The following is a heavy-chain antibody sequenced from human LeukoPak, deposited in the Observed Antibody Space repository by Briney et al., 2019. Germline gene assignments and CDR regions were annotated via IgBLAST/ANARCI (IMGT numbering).Heavy chain of an antibody. CDR3: AKDFMGTTVRDY. Sequence: GASVKVSCKASGGTFISYAISWVRQAPGLGLEWMGGIIPIFGTANYAQKFQGRVTITTDESTSTAYMELSRLRSDDTAVYYCAKDFMGTTVRDYWGQGTLVTVSS. CDR1: GGTFISYA. CDR2: IIPIFGTA. D-gene: IGHD4-17*01. V-gene: IGHV1-69*05. J-gene: IGHJ4*02.